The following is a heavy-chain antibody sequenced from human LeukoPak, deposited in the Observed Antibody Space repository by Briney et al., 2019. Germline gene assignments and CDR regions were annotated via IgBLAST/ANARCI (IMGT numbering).Heavy chain of an antibody. CDR1: GFTLSSYA. V-gene: IGHV3-23*01. D-gene: IGHD3-3*01. CDR2: ISGSGGST. CDR3: ARDPRRFFGVTE. J-gene: IGHJ4*02. Sequence: TGGSLRLSCAASGFTLSSYAMSWVSQAPGKGLEWVSAISGSGGSTYYADSVNGRFTISRDNSKNTLYLQMNSLRAGDTAVYYCARDPRRFFGVTEWGQGTLVTVSS.